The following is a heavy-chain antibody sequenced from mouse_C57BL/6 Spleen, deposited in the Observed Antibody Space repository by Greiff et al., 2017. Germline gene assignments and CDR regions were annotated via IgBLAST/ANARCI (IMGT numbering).Heavy chain of an antibody. Sequence: QVQLQQSGPELVKPGASVKISCKASGYAFSSSWMNWVKQRPGQGLEWIGRIYPGDGDTNYNGQFKGKATLTVDQSSSTAYIQLSSVSSEDSAVYFGARVTTEVARDAMDYWGQGTSVTVSS. J-gene: IGHJ4*01. D-gene: IGHD1-1*01. CDR3: ARVTTEVARDAMDY. CDR2: IYPGDGDT. CDR1: GYAFSSSW. V-gene: IGHV1-82*01.